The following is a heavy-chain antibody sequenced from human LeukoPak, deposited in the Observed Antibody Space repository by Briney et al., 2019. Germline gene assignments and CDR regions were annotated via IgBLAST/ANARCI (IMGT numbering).Heavy chain of an antibody. CDR2: IYYSGST. J-gene: IGHJ4*02. V-gene: IGHV4-59*08. CDR1: GGSISSYY. D-gene: IGHD3-22*01. Sequence: SETLSLTCTVSGGSISSYYWSWIRQPPGKGLEWIGYIYYSGSTNYNPSLKSRVTISVDTSKNQFSLKLSSVTAADTAVYYCARQVPGYYYDSSRGFDYWGQGTLVTVSS. CDR3: ARQVPGYYYDSSRGFDY.